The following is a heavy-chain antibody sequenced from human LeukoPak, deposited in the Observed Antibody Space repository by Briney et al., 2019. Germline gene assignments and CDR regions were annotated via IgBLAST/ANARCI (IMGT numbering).Heavy chain of an antibody. J-gene: IGHJ4*02. CDR3: ASFTEIAVAGSFDY. Sequence: GGSLRLSCAASGFTFSSYGMHWVRQAPGKGLEWVAVIWYDGSNKYYGDSVKGRFTISRDNSKNTLYLQMNSLRAEDTAVYYCASFTEIAVAGSFDYWGQGTLVTVSS. CDR1: GFTFSSYG. V-gene: IGHV3-33*01. D-gene: IGHD6-19*01. CDR2: IWYDGSNK.